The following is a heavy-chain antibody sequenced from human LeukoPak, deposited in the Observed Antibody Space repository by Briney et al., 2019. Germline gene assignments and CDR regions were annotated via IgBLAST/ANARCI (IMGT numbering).Heavy chain of an antibody. V-gene: IGHV1-2*06. CDR3: AREGGIVGVTDAFDI. D-gene: IGHD1-26*01. Sequence: GASVKVSCKASGYTFTGYYMHWVRQAPGQGLEWMGRINLNSGGTNYARKFQGRVTMTRDTSISTAYMELSRLRSDDTAVYYCAREGGIVGVTDAFDIWGQGTMVTVSS. CDR2: INLNSGGT. J-gene: IGHJ3*02. CDR1: GYTFTGYY.